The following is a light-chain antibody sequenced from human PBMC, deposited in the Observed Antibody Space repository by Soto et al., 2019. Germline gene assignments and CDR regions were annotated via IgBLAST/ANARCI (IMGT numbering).Light chain of an antibody. J-gene: IGKJ2*01. CDR3: QQYVSSPYT. V-gene: IGKV3-20*01. Sequence: EVVLTQSPATLSLSPGERATLSCRASQTVSSGHLAWYQQKPGQAPRLLISGGTSRATGIPDRFSGSGSGTDFTLTVSRLEPEDFAVNYCQQYVSSPYTFGQGTKLEIK. CDR2: GGT. CDR1: QTVSSGH.